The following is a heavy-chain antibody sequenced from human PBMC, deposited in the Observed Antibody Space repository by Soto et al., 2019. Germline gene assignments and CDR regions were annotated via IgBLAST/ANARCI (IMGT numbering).Heavy chain of an antibody. Sequence: SETLSLTCAVYGGSFSGDYLSWIRQPPGKGLEWIGEINHSGSTYYNPSLKSRVTISVDTSKNQFSLKLSSVTAADTAVYYCARHFEAYYYYYMDVWGKGTTVTVSS. CDR2: INHSGST. V-gene: IGHV4-34*01. J-gene: IGHJ6*03. D-gene: IGHD3-9*01. CDR1: GGSFSGDY. CDR3: ARHFEAYYYYYMDV.